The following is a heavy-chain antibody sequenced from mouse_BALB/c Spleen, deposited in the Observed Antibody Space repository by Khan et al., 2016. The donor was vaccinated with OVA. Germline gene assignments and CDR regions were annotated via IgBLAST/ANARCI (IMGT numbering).Heavy chain of an antibody. J-gene: IGHJ3*01. Sequence: QVQLQQSGAELARPGASVKMSCKASGYTFTSYTIHWIKLRPGQGLEWIGFINPSNGYTNYNQKFKDKATLTADKSSTTVYLQLSSLTSDDSAVYNVVRGGAYHRNDGWFAYWGQGTLVTVSA. CDR3: VRGGAYHRNDGWFAY. CDR2: INPSNGYT. V-gene: IGHV1-4*01. D-gene: IGHD2-14*01. CDR1: GYTFTSYT.